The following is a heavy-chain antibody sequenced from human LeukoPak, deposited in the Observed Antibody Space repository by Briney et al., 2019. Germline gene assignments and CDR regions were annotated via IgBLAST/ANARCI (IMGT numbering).Heavy chain of an antibody. V-gene: IGHV3-48*02. Sequence: GGSLRLSCAASGFTFSSYAMHWVRQAPGKGLEWVSFISSSSSAIFYADSVKGRFTISRDNAKNSLYLQMNSLRDEDMAVYYCARALLGVQYYFDYWGQGTLVTVSS. CDR2: ISSSSSAI. CDR1: GFTFSSYA. D-gene: IGHD2-8*01. CDR3: ARALLGVQYYFDY. J-gene: IGHJ4*02.